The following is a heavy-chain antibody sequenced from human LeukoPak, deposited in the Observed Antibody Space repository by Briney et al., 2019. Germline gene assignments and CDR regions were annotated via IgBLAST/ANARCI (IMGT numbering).Heavy chain of an antibody. CDR2: IYYSGST. V-gene: IGHV4-59*01. D-gene: IGHD3-10*01. CDR1: GGSISSYY. Sequence: SETLSFTCTVSGGSISSYYWSWIRQPPGKGLEWIGYIYYSGSTNYNPSLKSRVTISVDTSKNQFSLKLSSVTAADTAVYYCARGLRYYAPYDIWGQGTMVTVSS. CDR3: ARGLRYYAPYDI. J-gene: IGHJ3*02.